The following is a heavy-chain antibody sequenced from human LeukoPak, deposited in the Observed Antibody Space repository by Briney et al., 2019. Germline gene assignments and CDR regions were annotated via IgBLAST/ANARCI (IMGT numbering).Heavy chain of an antibody. CDR2: IYYSGGT. D-gene: IGHD7-27*01. CDR3: ARETPGAGHFDY. J-gene: IGHJ4*02. CDR1: GGSINYYY. Sequence: SETLSLTCTVSGGSINYYYWMWLRQPPGKGLEWIGYIYYSGGTHYNPSLKSRVTMLVDTSKNQFSLKLTAVTAADTAVYYCARETPGAGHFDYWGQGSLVTVSS. V-gene: IGHV4-59*01.